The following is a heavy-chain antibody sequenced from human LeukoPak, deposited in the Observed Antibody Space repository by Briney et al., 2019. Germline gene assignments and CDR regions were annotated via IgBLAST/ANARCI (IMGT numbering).Heavy chain of an antibody. CDR3: ARAGRDYYGSGSYYNGIFWFDP. CDR1: GYTSTSYG. Sequence: ASVKVSCKASGYTSTSYGISWVRQAPGQGLEWMGWISAYNGNTNYAQKLQGRVTMTTDTSTSTAYMELRSLRSDDTAVYYCARAGRDYYGSGSYYNGIFWFDPWGQGTLVTVSS. J-gene: IGHJ5*02. D-gene: IGHD3-10*01. CDR2: ISAYNGNT. V-gene: IGHV1-18*01.